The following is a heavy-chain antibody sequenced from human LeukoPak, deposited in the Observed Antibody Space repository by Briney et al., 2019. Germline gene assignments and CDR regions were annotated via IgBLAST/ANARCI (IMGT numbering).Heavy chain of an antibody. CDR3: ARGYSSSWYAY. V-gene: IGHV4-34*01. Sequence: SETLSLTCTVYGGSFGAYYWSWLRQPPGEGLEWIGEINHSGSSDYNPSLKSRVTISVDKSKNQFSLKLSPVTAADTAVYYCARGYSSSWYAYWGQGTLVTVSS. D-gene: IGHD6-13*01. CDR2: INHSGSS. J-gene: IGHJ4*02. CDR1: GGSFGAYY.